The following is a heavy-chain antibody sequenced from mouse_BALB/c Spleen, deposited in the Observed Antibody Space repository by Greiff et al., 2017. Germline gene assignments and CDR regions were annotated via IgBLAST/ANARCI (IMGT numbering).Heavy chain of an antibody. CDR3: ARGLYYGNAWFAY. CDR1: GFTFSSYA. Sequence: EVKLMESGGGLVKPGGSLKLSCAASGFTFSSYAMSWVRQTPEKRLEWVASISSGGSTYYPDSVKGRFTISRDNARNILYLQMSSLRSEDTAMYYCARGLYYGNAWFAYWGQGTLVTVSA. D-gene: IGHD2-1*01. V-gene: IGHV5-6-5*01. CDR2: ISSGGST. J-gene: IGHJ3*01.